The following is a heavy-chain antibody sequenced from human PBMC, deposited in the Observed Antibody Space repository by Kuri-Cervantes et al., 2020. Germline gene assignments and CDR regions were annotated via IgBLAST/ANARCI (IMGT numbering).Heavy chain of an antibody. D-gene: IGHD6-13*01. CDR3: ARGALSSSWYWSFDY. J-gene: IGHJ4*02. CDR2: ISSSSSYI. CDR1: GFTFSSYS. V-gene: IGHV3-21*01. Sequence: GGSLRLSCAASGFTFSSYSMNWVRQAPGKGLEWVSSISSSSSYIYYADSVKGRFTISRDNAKNSLYLQMNSLRAEDTAVYYCARGALSSSWYWSFDYWGQGTLVTVSS.